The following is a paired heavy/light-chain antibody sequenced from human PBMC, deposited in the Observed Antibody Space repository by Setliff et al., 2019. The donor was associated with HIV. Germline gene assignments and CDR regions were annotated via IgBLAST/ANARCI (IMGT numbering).Light chain of an antibody. J-gene: IGKJ1*01. Sequence: EIVMTQSPVSLSVSPGADATLSCRASHILSDNYIAWYLQKPGRAPTLVMYGTSTRATGVPDRFRGSGSGTDFTLTIFSLQSEDLGIYYCHQYSNWPGTFGQGTKVEIK. V-gene: IGKV3-15*01. CDR2: GTS. CDR3: HQYSNWPGT. CDR1: HILSDN.
Heavy chain of an antibody. CDR3: ARGEVATDATAMTPHYFDS. J-gene: IGHJ4*02. CDR1: GESFSGHY. CDR2: TNNSGSV. D-gene: IGHD2-2*01. Sequence: QVQLQQWGSGLLKPSETLSLKCAVYGESFSGHYWAWIRQSPGKRLEWIGETNNSGSVSYNVYFKIRATIAVDSSKNQVSLTLNYVTAADTAVYYCARGEVATDATAMTPHYFDSWGQGTLVAVSS. V-gene: IGHV4-34*02.